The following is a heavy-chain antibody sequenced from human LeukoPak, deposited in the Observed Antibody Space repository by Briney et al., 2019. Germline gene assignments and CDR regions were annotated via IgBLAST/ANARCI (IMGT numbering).Heavy chain of an antibody. CDR1: GFTFSSYS. CDR3: ATREIITGTTSDY. J-gene: IGHJ4*02. Sequence: GGSLRLSCAASGFTFSSYSMNWVRQAPGKGLEWVSSISSSSSYKSYADSVKGRFTISRDNAKNSLYLQMNSLRAEDTAVYYCATREIITGTTSDYWGQGTLVTVSS. D-gene: IGHD1-20*01. V-gene: IGHV3-21*04. CDR2: ISSSSSYK.